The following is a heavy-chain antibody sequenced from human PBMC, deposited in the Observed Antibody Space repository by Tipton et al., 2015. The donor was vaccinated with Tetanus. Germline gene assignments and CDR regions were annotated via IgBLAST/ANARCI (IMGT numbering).Heavy chain of an antibody. J-gene: IGHJ4*02. CDR1: GGSFSGYY. CDR2: INHSGST. CDR3: ARALDRGSGGCCVDY. V-gene: IGHV4-34*01. Sequence: TLSLTCAVYGGSFSGYYWSWIRQPPGKGLEWIGEINHSGSTNYNPSLKSRVTISVDTSKNQFSLKLSSVTAADTAVYYCARALDRGSGGCCVDYWGQGILVPVSS. D-gene: IGHD2-15*01.